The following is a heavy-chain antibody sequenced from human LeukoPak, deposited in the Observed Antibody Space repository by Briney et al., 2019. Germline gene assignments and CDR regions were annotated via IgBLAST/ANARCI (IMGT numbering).Heavy chain of an antibody. CDR3: AKLPFNDYGGNQPRDRDYYYYYYMDV. V-gene: IGHV3-74*01. CDR1: GFTFSSYW. J-gene: IGHJ6*03. D-gene: IGHD4-23*01. CDR2: INSDGSST. Sequence: GGSLGLSCAASGFTFSSYWMHWVRQAPGKGLVWVSRINSDGSSTSYADPVKGRFTISRDNSKNTLYLQMNSLRAEDTAVYYCAKLPFNDYGGNQPRDRDYYYYYYMDVWGKGTTVTVSS.